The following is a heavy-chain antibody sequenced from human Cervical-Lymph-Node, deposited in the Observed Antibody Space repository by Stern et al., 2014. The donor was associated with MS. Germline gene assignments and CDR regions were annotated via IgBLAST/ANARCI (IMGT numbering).Heavy chain of an antibody. CDR2: IDGDGSRT. V-gene: IGHV3-74*02. CDR3: ATGIAAYSWFDV. CDR1: GFAFSGYW. J-gene: IGHJ3*01. D-gene: IGHD6-13*01. Sequence: VHLVESGGGLVQPGGSLRLSCAASGFAFSGYWMHWVRQAPGKGLEWVSRIDGDGSRTSYADAVKGRFTISRGTGEDTLYLQMSSLRAEDTAVYYCATGIAAYSWFDVWGKGAVVIVSS.